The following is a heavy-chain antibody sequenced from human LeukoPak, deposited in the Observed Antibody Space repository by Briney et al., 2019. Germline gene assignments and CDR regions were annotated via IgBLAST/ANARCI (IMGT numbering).Heavy chain of an antibody. CDR1: SDPISNYY. Sequence: PSETLSLTCTVSSDPISNYYWSWIRQPPGKGLEWIGYIYYSGSTNYNPSLKSRVTISVDTSKNQFSLKLSSVTAADTAVYYCARGYSYGPYYYYYYMDVWGKGTTVTVSS. V-gene: IGHV4-59*01. J-gene: IGHJ6*03. CDR3: ARGYSYGPYYYYYYMDV. D-gene: IGHD5-18*01. CDR2: IYYSGST.